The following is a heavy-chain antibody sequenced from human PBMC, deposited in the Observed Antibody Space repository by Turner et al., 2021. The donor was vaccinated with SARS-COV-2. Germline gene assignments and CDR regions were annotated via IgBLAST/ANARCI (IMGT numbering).Heavy chain of an antibody. D-gene: IGHD3-10*01. CDR1: GYTFTSYG. CDR3: ARAYGSGSYGHYYDMDV. Sequence: QVQLVQSGAEVKKPGAPVKVSCKASGYTFTSYGFSWVRQAPGQGLEWMGWISAYNGNTNYAQKVQGRVTMTTDTSTSTAYMELRSLRSDDTAVYYCARAYGSGSYGHYYDMDVWGQGTTVTVSS. CDR2: ISAYNGNT. V-gene: IGHV1-18*01. J-gene: IGHJ6*02.